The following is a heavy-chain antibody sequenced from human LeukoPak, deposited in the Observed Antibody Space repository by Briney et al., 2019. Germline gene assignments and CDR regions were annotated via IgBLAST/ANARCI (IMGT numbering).Heavy chain of an antibody. D-gene: IGHD5-18*01. CDR3: SKAGDTNYYRYGDY. J-gene: IGHJ4*02. Sequence: GGSLRLSCAASGFTVSRNYMSWVRQAPGKGLEWVSAISGSGGSTYYADSVKGRFTISRDNAKNTLYLQMNNLRGEDTALYYCSKAGDTNYYRYGDYWGQGTLVTVSS. CDR2: ISGSGGST. CDR1: GFTVSRNY. V-gene: IGHV3-23*01.